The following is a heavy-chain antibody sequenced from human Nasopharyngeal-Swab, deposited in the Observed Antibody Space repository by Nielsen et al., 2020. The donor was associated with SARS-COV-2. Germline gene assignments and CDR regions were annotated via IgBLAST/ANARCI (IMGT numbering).Heavy chain of an antibody. Sequence: ASVKVSCKASGSSFTGFSIHWVRQAPEKSFEWMGWITGATGYTKYSQNFQGRVTFSRDTSANTVSMELTSLTSEDPAVYYCARDGEGPGRELWFDYWGQGTLVTVSS. J-gene: IGHJ5*01. CDR2: ITGATGYT. CDR3: ARDGEGPGRELWFDY. CDR1: GSSFTGFS. V-gene: IGHV1-3*01. D-gene: IGHD1-26*01.